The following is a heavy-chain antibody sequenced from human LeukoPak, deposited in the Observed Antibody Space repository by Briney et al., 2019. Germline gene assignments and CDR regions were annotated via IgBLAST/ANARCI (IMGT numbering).Heavy chain of an antibody. J-gene: IGHJ5*02. D-gene: IGHD4-17*01. Sequence: GGSLRLSCAGSGFTFSSYWMTWVRQAPGKGLVWVSRINSDGSGTDYADSVKDRFTISRDNAKNTLFLQMNSLRAEDTAVYYCAREDDDGDYFTWGQGTLVTVSS. CDR3: AREDDDGDYFT. CDR2: INSDGSGT. CDR1: GFTFSSYW. V-gene: IGHV3-74*01.